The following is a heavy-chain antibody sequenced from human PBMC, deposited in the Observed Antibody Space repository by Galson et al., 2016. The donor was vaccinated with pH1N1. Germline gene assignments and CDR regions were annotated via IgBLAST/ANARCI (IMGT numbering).Heavy chain of an antibody. CDR1: GGTFGSYG. J-gene: IGHJ2*01. V-gene: IGHV1-69*13. CDR2: IIPILNIT. D-gene: IGHD3-22*01. CDR3: AREDYYDTDLSDWYFDL. Sequence: SVKVSCKASGGTFGSYGINWVRQAPGQGLEWMGGIIPILNITKYAQNFQDRVTITADESTTTAYMELSSLRSEDTAVYYCAREDYYDTDLSDWYFDLWGRGTLVTASS.